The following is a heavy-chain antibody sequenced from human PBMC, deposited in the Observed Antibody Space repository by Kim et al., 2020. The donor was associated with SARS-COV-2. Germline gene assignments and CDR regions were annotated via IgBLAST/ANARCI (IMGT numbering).Heavy chain of an antibody. D-gene: IGHD4-17*01. CDR3: AGIPLDYGDVYFDY. CDR1: GGSFSGYY. V-gene: IGHV4-34*01. J-gene: IGHJ4*02. Sequence: SETLSLTCAVYGGSFSGYYWSWIRQPPGKGLEWIGEINHSGSTNYNPSLKSRVTISVDTSKNQFPLKLSSVTAADTAVYYCAGIPLDYGDVYFDYWGQGTLVTVSS. CDR2: INHSGST.